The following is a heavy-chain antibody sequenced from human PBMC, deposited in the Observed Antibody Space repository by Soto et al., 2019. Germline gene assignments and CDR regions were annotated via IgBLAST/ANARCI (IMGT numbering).Heavy chain of an antibody. V-gene: IGHV4-39*02. CDR3: ARLVVVAPVANV. J-gene: IGHJ4*02. CDR1: GGSINYNSYH. D-gene: IGHD2-2*01. Sequence: SETLSLTCSVSGGSINYNSYHWGWIRQPPGQGLEWIGSIFYTGTTFYNPSLESRVTMSVDTSKNSFSLHLTSVTAADTAVYFCARLVVVAPVANVWGQGTLVTVSS. CDR2: IFYTGTT.